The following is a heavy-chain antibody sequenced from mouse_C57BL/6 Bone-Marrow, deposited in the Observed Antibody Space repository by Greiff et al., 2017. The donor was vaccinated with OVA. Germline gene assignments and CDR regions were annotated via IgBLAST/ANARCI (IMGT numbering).Heavy chain of an antibody. Sequence: VQLQQSGPELVKPGASVKIPCKASGYTFTDYNMDWVKQSHGKSLEWIGDINPNNGGTIYNQKFKGKATLTVDKYSSTAYMELRSLTSEDTAVYYCARKIGQLRLLYWYFDVWGTGTTVTVSS. D-gene: IGHD3-2*02. CDR1: GYTFTDYN. CDR2: INPNNGGT. CDR3: ARKIGQLRLLYWYFDV. J-gene: IGHJ1*03. V-gene: IGHV1-18*01.